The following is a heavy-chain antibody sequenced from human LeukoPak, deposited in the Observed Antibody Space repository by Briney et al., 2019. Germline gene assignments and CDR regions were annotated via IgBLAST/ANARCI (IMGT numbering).Heavy chain of an antibody. CDR3: ARGTTYYYGSGSYQPLDY. V-gene: IGHV1-18*01. Sequence: ASVKVSCKASGYTFTSFGITWVRQAPGQGLEWMGWISAYNGNTNYAQKLQGRVTMTRNTSISTAYMELSSLRSEDTAVYYCARGTTYYYGSGSYQPLDYWGQGTLVTVSS. D-gene: IGHD3-10*01. CDR1: GYTFTSFG. CDR2: ISAYNGNT. J-gene: IGHJ4*02.